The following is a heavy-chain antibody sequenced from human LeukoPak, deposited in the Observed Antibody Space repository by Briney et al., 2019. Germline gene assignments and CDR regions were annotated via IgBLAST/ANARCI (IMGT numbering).Heavy chain of an antibody. CDR2: ISYDGSNK. CDR3: AREAFRYFDWLPPEYYFDY. Sequence: GGSLRLSCAASGFTFGSYAMHWVRQAPGKGLEWVAVISYDGSNKYYADSVKGRFTISRDNSKNTLYLQMNSLRAEDTAVYYCAREAFRYFDWLPPEYYFDYWGQGTLVTVSS. D-gene: IGHD3-9*01. CDR1: GFTFGSYA. J-gene: IGHJ4*02. V-gene: IGHV3-30*04.